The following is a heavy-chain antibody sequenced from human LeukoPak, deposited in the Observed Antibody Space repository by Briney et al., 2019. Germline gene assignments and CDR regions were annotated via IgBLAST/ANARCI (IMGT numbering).Heavy chain of an antibody. J-gene: IGHJ4*02. D-gene: IGHD3-22*01. Sequence: SQTLSLTCAISGDSVSSNSAAWNWIRQSPSRGLEWLGRTYYRSKWYNDYAVSVKSRITINPDTSKNQFSLQLNSVTPADTAVYYCASNTYYYDSSGYLKGYYFDYWGQGTLVTVSS. CDR3: ASNTYYYDSSGYLKGYYFDY. CDR1: GDSVSSNSAA. V-gene: IGHV6-1*01. CDR2: TYYRSKWYN.